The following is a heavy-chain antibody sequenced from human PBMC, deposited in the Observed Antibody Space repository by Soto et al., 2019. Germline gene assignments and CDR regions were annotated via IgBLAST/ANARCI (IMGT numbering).Heavy chain of an antibody. Sequence: PGGSLRLSCAASGFTFSSYGMHWVRQAPGKGLEWVAVISYDGSNKYYADSVKGRFTISRDNSKNTLYLQMNSLRAEDTAVYYCAKLHLDYAFDYWGQGTLVTVPQ. CDR1: GFTFSSYG. V-gene: IGHV3-30*18. D-gene: IGHD4-17*01. CDR2: ISYDGSNK. CDR3: AKLHLDYAFDY. J-gene: IGHJ4*02.